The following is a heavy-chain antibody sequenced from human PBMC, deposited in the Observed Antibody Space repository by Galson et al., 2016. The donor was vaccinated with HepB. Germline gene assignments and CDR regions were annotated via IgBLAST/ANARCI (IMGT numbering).Heavy chain of an antibody. Sequence: SLRLSCAASGFTFSDFWMSWVRQAPGKGLEWAANIKQHGSEKYYVDSVKGRFTISRDNAKNSLYLQMDSLRAEDTAVYYCARVGLGSRTLAEWGQGTLVTVSS. V-gene: IGHV3-7*01. CDR1: GFTFSDFW. J-gene: IGHJ4*02. D-gene: IGHD1-14*01. CDR2: IKQHGSEK. CDR3: ARVGLGSRTLAE.